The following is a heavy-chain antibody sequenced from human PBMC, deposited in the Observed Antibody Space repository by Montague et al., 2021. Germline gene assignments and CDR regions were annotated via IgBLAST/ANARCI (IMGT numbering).Heavy chain of an antibody. CDR3: ARRPRNTVTGRFDL. CDR2: ITHNGRT. J-gene: IGHJ4*02. D-gene: IGHD4-11*01. Sequence: SETLSLTCAGSGGSFNDYYWSWIRQSPGQGLEWIGDITHNGRTNSNPSLKSRVTLSVDTSKSHFSLNLTSVTAADTAVYFCARRPRNTVTGRFDLWGEGTLVTVSS. CDR1: GGSFNDYY. V-gene: IGHV4-34*01.